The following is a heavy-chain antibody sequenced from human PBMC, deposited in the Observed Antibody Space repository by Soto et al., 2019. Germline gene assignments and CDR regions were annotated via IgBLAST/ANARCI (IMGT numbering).Heavy chain of an antibody. J-gene: IGHJ6*02. V-gene: IGHV4-39*01. CDR2: MDYSGST. D-gene: IGHD6-19*01. Sequence: ETLSLTCTVSGGSISASSYYWGWIRQPPGKGLEWIGSMDYSGSTYYNPSLKSRVTISVDTSKNQFSLKLSSVTAADTAVYYCARPTRQWLGLRYYYGMDVWGQGTTVTVSS. CDR3: ARPTRQWLGLRYYYGMDV. CDR1: GGSISASSYY.